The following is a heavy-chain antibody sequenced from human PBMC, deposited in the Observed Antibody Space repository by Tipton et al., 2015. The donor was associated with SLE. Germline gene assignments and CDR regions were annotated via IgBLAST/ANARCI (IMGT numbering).Heavy chain of an antibody. CDR2: IYYSGST. Sequence: TLSLTCTVSGGSISSYYWSWIRQPPGKGLEWIGSIYYSGSTYYNPSLKSRVTISVDTSKNQFSLKLSSVTAADTAVYYCARARQQLDAFDIWGQGTMVTVSS. J-gene: IGHJ3*02. CDR1: GGSISSYY. V-gene: IGHV4-39*07. D-gene: IGHD6-13*01. CDR3: ARARQQLDAFDI.